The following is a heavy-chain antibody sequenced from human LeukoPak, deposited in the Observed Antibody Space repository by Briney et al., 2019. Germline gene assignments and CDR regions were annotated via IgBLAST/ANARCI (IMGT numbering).Heavy chain of an antibody. CDR2: ISYDGSNK. V-gene: IGHV3-30-3*01. CDR3: ARGNGPYYYYGLDV. J-gene: IGHJ6*02. D-gene: IGHD2-8*01. CDR1: GFTFSSYA. Sequence: GGSLRLSCAASGFTFSSYAMHWVRQAPGKGLEWVAGISYDGSNKYYADSVKGRFTISRDNSKNTLYLQMNSLRAEDTAVFYCARGNGPYYYYGLDVWGQGTTVTVSS.